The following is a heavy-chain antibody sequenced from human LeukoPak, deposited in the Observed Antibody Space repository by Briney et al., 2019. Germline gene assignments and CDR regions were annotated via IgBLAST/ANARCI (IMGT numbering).Heavy chain of an antibody. V-gene: IGHV1-69*06. CDR2: IIPIFGTA. CDR1: GGTFSSYA. J-gene: IGHJ4*02. Sequence: SVKVSCKASGGTFSSYAISWVRQAPGQGLEWMGRIIPIFGTANYAQKFQGRVTVTADKSTSTAYMELSSLRSEDTAVYYCARDSYYYGSGSYYLFDHWGQGTLVTVSS. CDR3: ARDSYYYGSGSYYLFDH. D-gene: IGHD3-10*01.